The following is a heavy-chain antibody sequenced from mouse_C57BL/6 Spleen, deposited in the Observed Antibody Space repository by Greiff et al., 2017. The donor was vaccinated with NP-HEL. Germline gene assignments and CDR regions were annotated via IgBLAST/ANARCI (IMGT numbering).Heavy chain of an antibody. J-gene: IGHJ1*03. CDR2: ISSGSSTI. D-gene: IGHD2-4*01. Sequence: EVKLVESGGGLVKPGGSLKLSCAASGFTFSDYGMHWVRQAPEKGLEWVAYISSGSSTIYYADTVKGRFTISRDNAKNTLFLQMTSLRSEDTAMYYCARGYHDDDGLYWYFDVWGTGTTVTVSS. CDR3: ARGYHDDDGLYWYFDV. CDR1: GFTFSDYG. V-gene: IGHV5-17*01.